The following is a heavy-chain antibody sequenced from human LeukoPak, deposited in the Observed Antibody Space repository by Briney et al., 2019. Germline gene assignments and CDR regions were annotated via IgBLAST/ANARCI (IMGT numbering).Heavy chain of an antibody. Sequence: ASVKVSCKASGYTFTGYYMHWVRQAPGQGLEWMGWINPNSGGTNYAQKFQGRVTMTRDTSISTAYMELSRLRSDDTAVYYCARSVQSDDNWFDPWGQGTLVTVSS. CDR2: INPNSGGT. J-gene: IGHJ5*02. V-gene: IGHV1-2*02. CDR1: GYTFTGYY. CDR3: ARSVQSDDNWFDP. D-gene: IGHD6-6*01.